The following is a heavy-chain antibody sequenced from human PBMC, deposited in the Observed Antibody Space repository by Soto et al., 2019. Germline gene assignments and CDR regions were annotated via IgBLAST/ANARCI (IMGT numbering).Heavy chain of an antibody. D-gene: IGHD4-17*01. CDR1: GGSISSGDYY. CDR3: AGTSTTVYAMDV. CDR2: IYYSGST. J-gene: IGHJ6*02. Sequence: SETLSLTCTVSGGSISSGDYYWSWIRQPPGKGLEWIGYIYYSGSTYYNPSLKSRVTISVDTSKNQFSLKLSSVTAADTAVYYCAGTSTTVYAMDVWGQGTTVTVSS. V-gene: IGHV4-30-4*01.